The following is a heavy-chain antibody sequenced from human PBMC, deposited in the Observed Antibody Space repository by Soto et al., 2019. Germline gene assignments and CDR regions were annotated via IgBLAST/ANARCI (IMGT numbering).Heavy chain of an antibody. J-gene: IGHJ6*02. CDR1: CGSINSYY. CDR3: AGDLCTSATCYPPNYYYNGMDV. Sequence: PSETLSLTCTVSCGSINSYYWSWIRQPPGKGLEWIGYIFYSENTNYNPLLKSRVTMSIDTSKNQFFLNLNSVTAADTGVYYCAGDLCTSATCYPPNYYYNGMDVWGQGTTVTVSS. V-gene: IGHV4-59*01. D-gene: IGHD2-2*01. CDR2: IFYSENT.